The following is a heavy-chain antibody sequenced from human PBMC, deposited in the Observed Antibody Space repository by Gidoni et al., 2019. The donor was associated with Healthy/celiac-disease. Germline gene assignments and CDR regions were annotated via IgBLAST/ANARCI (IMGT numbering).Heavy chain of an antibody. CDR2: MNTNSGNT. CDR1: GYTFTSYV. J-gene: IGHJ5*02. Sequence: QVQLVQSGAEVKKPASSVKVSCKASGYTFTSYVITWVRQATGQWLGWMGWMNTNSGNTGYAQRFQGRVTMTRNTSISTAYMELSSLRSEDTAGYYCARGVRRLGAKWFDPWGQGTLVTVSS. D-gene: IGHD6-19*01. V-gene: IGHV1-8*01. CDR3: ARGVRRLGAKWFDP.